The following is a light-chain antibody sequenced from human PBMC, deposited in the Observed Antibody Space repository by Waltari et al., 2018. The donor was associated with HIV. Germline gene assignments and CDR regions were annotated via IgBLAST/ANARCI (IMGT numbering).Light chain of an antibody. CDR2: EVS. Sequence: QSALTQPPSESGSPGQSVTISCTGTSSDVGGDNYVSWDQQPPGKAPKLKNYEVSRRPSGVPDRFFGSKSGNPASLTVSGLQAEDEADYYCSSYAGSNTVVFGGGTKLTVL. CDR3: SSYAGSNTVV. V-gene: IGLV2-8*01. CDR1: SSDVGGDNY. J-gene: IGLJ2*01.